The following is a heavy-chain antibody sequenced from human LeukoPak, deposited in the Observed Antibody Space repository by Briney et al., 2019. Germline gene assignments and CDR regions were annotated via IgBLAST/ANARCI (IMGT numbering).Heavy chain of an antibody. CDR2: IRISGGST. J-gene: IGHJ4*02. Sequence: GGSLRLSCAASGFTFTNYAMSWVRQAPGKGLEWVAAIRISGGSTYYAGSVKGRFTISRDNSKNTLYLQMTSLTAEDTAIYYCAKDYDDVWGSLDYWGQGTLVTVSS. D-gene: IGHD3-16*01. CDR3: AKDYDDVWGSLDY. V-gene: IGHV3-23*01. CDR1: GFTFTNYA.